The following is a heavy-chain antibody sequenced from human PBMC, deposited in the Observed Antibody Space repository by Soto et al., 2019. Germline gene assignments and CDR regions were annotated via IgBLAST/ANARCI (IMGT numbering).Heavy chain of an antibody. CDR2: IIPYYNTL. D-gene: IGHD6-13*01. J-gene: IGHJ4*02. CDR3: ASGASRWYPYFFDS. V-gene: IGHV1-69*01. CDR1: EGTFNSYA. Sequence: QAQVVQSGAEVRKPGSSVKLSCKASEGTFNSYAIAWVRQAPGQGLEWMGGIIPYYNTLNYAQKFQDRVTITPDGSTNTVYMELSSLRSDDTALYFCASGASRWYPYFFDSWAQGTLVTVSS.